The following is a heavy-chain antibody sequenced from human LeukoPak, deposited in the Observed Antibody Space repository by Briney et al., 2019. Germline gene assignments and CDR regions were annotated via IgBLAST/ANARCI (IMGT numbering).Heavy chain of an antibody. CDR3: ARVSSYCSSTSCYLDY. CDR2: IFPGDSDT. CDR1: GYSFTSYW. Sequence: ESLKISCNGSGYSFTSYWIGWVRQMPGKGLEWMGIIFPGDSDTRYSPSFQGQVTISADKSISTAYLQWSSLKASDTAMYYCARVSSYCSSTSCYLDYWGQGTLVTVSS. V-gene: IGHV5-51*01. D-gene: IGHD2-2*01. J-gene: IGHJ4*02.